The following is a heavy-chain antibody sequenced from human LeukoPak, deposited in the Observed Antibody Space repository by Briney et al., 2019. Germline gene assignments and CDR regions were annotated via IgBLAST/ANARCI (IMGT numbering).Heavy chain of an antibody. CDR2: ISTYNGNT. CDR3: ARGDDYGDYWGLY. Sequence: ASVKVPCKASGYTFTSYDINWVRQAPGQGLEWMGWISTYNGNTNYAQKLQGRVTMTTDTSTSTAYMELRSLISDDAAVYYCARGDDYGDYWGLYWGQGTLVTVSS. J-gene: IGHJ4*02. D-gene: IGHD4-17*01. CDR1: GYTFTSYD. V-gene: IGHV1-18*01.